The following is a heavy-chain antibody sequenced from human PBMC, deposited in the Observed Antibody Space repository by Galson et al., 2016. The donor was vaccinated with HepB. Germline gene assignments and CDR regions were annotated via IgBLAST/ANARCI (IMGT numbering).Heavy chain of an antibody. V-gene: IGHV3-30-3*01. Sequence: SLRLSCAASGFTFSTYWMHWVRQAPGKGLDWVAVISKTGDTTFYGDSVKGRFTISRDNSKNTVDLQIHSLRSEDAAVYFCARDFKLGAPDYMDVWGKGTTVTVSS. CDR3: ARDFKLGAPDYMDV. CDR1: GFTFSTYW. CDR2: ISKTGDTT. D-gene: IGHD1-26*01. J-gene: IGHJ6*03.